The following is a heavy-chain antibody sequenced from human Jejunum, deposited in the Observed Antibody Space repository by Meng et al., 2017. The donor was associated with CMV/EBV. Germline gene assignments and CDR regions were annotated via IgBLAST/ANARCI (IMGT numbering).Heavy chain of an antibody. V-gene: IGHV1-2*06. D-gene: IGHD3-22*01. CDR3: TRSYYYDRNGYFYY. CDR1: GYTFTGYY. J-gene: IGHJ4*02. CDR2: VDPTNGGT. Sequence: CKASGYTFTGYYIHWVRQAPGQGLEWMGRVDPTNGGTHYAQTFQGRVTMTTDTSISTAYMELRRLRSDDTAMYYCTRSYYYDRNGYFYYWGQGTLVTVS.